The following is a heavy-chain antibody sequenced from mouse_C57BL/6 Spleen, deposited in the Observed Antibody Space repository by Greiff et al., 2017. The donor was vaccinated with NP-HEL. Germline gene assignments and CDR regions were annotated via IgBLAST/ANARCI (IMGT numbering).Heavy chain of an antibody. D-gene: IGHD2-3*01. J-gene: IGHJ2*01. CDR1: GFTFSDYG. V-gene: IGHV5-17*01. CDR3: ARNGYYVHFDY. Sequence: EVKLMESGGGLVKPGGSLKLSCAASGFTFSDYGMHWVRQAPEKGLEWVAYISSGSSTIYYADTVKGRFTISRDNAKNTLFLQMTSLRSEDTAMDYCARNGYYVHFDYWGQGTTLTVSS. CDR2: ISSGSSTI.